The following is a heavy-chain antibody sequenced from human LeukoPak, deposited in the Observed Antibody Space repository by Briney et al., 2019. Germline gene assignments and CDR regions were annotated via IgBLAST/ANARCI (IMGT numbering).Heavy chain of an antibody. V-gene: IGHV3-53*01. J-gene: IGHJ4*02. CDR1: GFTVSNSH. CDR3: ARSMMALAGPFDY. Sequence: PGGSLRLSCEASGFTVSNSHMSWVRQAPGKGLEWVSLIYSGGSTYYADSVKGRFTISRDNSKNTVSLQVSSLRAVDTAVYFCARSMMALAGPFDYWGQGTLVTVSS. CDR2: IYSGGST. D-gene: IGHD6-13*01.